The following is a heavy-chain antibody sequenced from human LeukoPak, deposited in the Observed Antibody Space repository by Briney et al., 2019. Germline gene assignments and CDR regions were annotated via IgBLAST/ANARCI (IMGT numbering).Heavy chain of an antibody. Sequence: GGSLRLSCAASGFTFSDYYMSWIRQAPGKGLEWVSYISSSGSTIYYADSVKGRFTISRDNAKNSLYLQMNSLRAGDTAVYYCARADSGSYNDAFDIWGQGTMVTVSS. CDR3: ARADSGSYNDAFDI. D-gene: IGHD1-26*01. V-gene: IGHV3-11*01. CDR2: ISSSGSTI. CDR1: GFTFSDYY. J-gene: IGHJ3*02.